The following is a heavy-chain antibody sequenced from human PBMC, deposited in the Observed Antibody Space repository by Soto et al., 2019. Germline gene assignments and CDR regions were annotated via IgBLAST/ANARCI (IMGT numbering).Heavy chain of an antibody. Sequence: PSETLSLTWSVSGGSINRGENYWSWIRQHPGKGLEWIGYIYYSGSTYYNPSLKSRVTISVDTSKNQFSLKLSSVTAADTATYYCAHGIMITFGVDGMDVWGQGTTVTVSS. D-gene: IGHD3-16*01. CDR1: GGSINRGENY. V-gene: IGHV4-31*02. CDR3: AHGIMITFGVDGMDV. CDR2: IYYSGST. J-gene: IGHJ6*02.